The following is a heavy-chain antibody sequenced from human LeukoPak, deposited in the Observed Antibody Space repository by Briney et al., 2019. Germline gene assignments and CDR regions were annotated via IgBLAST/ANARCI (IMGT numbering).Heavy chain of an antibody. Sequence: GASVKVSCKASGYTFTGYYMHWVRQAPGQGLEWMGWINPNSGGTNYAQKFQGWVTMTRDTSISTAYMELSRLRSDDTAVYYCARARGYSRNWFDPWGQGTLVTVSS. CDR1: GYTFTGYY. V-gene: IGHV1-2*04. J-gene: IGHJ5*02. CDR3: ARARGYSRNWFDP. D-gene: IGHD6-13*01. CDR2: INPNSGGT.